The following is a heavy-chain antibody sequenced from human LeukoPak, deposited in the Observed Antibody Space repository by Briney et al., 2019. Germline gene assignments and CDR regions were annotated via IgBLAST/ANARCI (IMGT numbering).Heavy chain of an antibody. Sequence: SETLSLTCAVYGGSFSGYYWSWIRQPPGKGLGWIGEINHSGSTNYNPSLKSRVTISVDTSKNQFSLKLSSVTAADTAVYYCARGMVGYYGSGSLPARWFDPWGQGTLVTVSS. J-gene: IGHJ5*02. V-gene: IGHV4-34*01. D-gene: IGHD3-10*01. CDR1: GGSFSGYY. CDR3: ARGMVGYYGSGSLPARWFDP. CDR2: INHSGST.